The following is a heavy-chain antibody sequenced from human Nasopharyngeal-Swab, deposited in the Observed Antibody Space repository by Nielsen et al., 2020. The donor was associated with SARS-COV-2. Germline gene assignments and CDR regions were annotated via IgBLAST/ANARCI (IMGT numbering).Heavy chain of an antibody. Sequence: VSVKVSCKVSGYTLTELSMHWVRQAPGKGLEWMGGFDPEDGETIYAQKFQGRVTMTEDTSTDTAYMELSSLRSEDTAVYYCARLPSYTTVVIGGYDYYGMDVWGQGTTVTVSS. CDR3: ARLPSYTTVVIGGYDYYGMDV. V-gene: IGHV1-24*01. J-gene: IGHJ6*02. CDR2: FDPEDGET. D-gene: IGHD4-23*01. CDR1: GYTLTELS.